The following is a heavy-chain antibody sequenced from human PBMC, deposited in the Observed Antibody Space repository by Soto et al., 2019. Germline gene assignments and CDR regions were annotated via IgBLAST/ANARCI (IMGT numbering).Heavy chain of an antibody. J-gene: IGHJ6*02. V-gene: IGHV3-9*01. Sequence: EVPLVESGGGLVQPGRSLRLSCAASGFTFDDYAMHWFRQSTGKCLEWVSGISWNRGSIGYADSVKGRFTISRNNSKNSLYLQMNSLRAEDTALYYCAKAPTRYYYYGMDVWCQGTTVTVSS. CDR1: GFTFDDYA. CDR3: AKAPTRYYYYGMDV. CDR2: ISWNRGSI.